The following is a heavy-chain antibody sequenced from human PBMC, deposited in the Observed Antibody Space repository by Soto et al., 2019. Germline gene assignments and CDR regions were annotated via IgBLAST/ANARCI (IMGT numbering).Heavy chain of an antibody. Sequence: TSETLSLTCTVSGGSISSGGYYWSWIRQHPGKGLEWIGYIYYSGSTYYNPSLKSRVTISVDTSKNQFSLKLSSVTAADTAVYYCARFWSGYPRWFDPWGQGTLVTVSS. CDR1: GGSISSGGYY. CDR3: ARFWSGYPRWFDP. CDR2: IYYSGST. D-gene: IGHD3-3*01. J-gene: IGHJ5*02. V-gene: IGHV4-31*03.